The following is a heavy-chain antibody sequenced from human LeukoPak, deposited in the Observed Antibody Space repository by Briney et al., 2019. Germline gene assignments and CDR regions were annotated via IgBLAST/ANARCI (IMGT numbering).Heavy chain of an antibody. J-gene: IGHJ3*01. CDR1: GGSFSGYY. Sequence: SETLSLTCAVYGGSFSGYYWSWIRQPPGKGLEWIGEINHSGSTNYNPSLKSRVTISVDTSKNQFSLKLSSVTAADTAVYYCARESGWGLPHAFDFWGQGTMVTVSS. D-gene: IGHD3-3*01. CDR2: INHSGST. CDR3: ARESGWGLPHAFDF. V-gene: IGHV4-34*01.